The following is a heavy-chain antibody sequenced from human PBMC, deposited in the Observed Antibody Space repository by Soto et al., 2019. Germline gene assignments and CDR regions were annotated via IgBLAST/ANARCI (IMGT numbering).Heavy chain of an antibody. D-gene: IGHD3-22*01. V-gene: IGHV1-69*06. J-gene: IGHJ3*02. CDR3: ASPKNYYDSSGSI. CDR2: IIPIFGTA. CDR1: GGTFSSYA. Sequence: SVKVSCKASGGTFSSYAISWVRQAPGQGLEWMGGIIPIFGTANYAQKFQGRVTITADKSTSTAYMELSSLRSEDTAVYYCASPKNYYDSSGSIWGQGTMVTVSS.